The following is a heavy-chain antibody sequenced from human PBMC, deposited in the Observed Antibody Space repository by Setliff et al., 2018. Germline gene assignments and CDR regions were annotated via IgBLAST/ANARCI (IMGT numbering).Heavy chain of an antibody. V-gene: IGHV4-34*01. CDR3: ARGRNIAARILDS. Sequence: SETLSLTCAAYGETFSDYYWTWIRQPPGKGLEWIGEINHRGSTNYNPSLKSRVTISIDTSKDQFSLKLISMSAADTAVYYCARGRNIAARILDSWGQGTLVTVSS. D-gene: IGHD6-6*01. CDR1: GETFSDYY. CDR2: INHRGST. J-gene: IGHJ4*02.